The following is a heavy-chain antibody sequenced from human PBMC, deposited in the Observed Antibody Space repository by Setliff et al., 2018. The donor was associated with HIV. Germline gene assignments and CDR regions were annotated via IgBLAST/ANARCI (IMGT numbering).Heavy chain of an antibody. Sequence: SETLSLTCTVSGGSITSGSYYWSWIRQPAGKGLGWIRRIYSNGRTTHNPSLKSRVTISRDTSEMHFSLHLTSVTAADTAVYYCSTLDPSGGNFLAYWGQGTLVTVSS. J-gene: IGHJ4*02. CDR3: STLDPSGGNFLAY. D-gene: IGHD2-21*02. V-gene: IGHV4-61*02. CDR1: GGSITSGSYY. CDR2: IYSNGRT.